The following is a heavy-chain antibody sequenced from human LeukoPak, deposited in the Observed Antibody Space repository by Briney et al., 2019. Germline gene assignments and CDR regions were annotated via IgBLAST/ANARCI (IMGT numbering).Heavy chain of an antibody. D-gene: IGHD6-13*01. CDR1: GGSISSSSYY. V-gene: IGHV4-39*01. Sequence: PSETLSLTCTVSGGSISSSSYYWGWIRQPPGKGLECIGSIYYSGSTYYNPSLKSRVTISVDTSKNQFSLKLSSVTAADTAVYYCARHSSSWYFNYWGQGTLVTVSS. CDR2: IYYSGST. CDR3: ARHSSSWYFNY. J-gene: IGHJ4*02.